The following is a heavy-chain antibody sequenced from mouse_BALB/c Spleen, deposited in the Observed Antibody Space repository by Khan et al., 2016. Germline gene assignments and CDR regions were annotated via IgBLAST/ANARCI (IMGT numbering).Heavy chain of an antibody. CDR1: GFTFTDYY. D-gene: IGHD2-3*01. CDR3: ARGGWVYAMGY. Sequence: EVELVESGGGLVQPGGSLRLSCATSGFTFTDYYMSWVRQPPGKALECLGFIRNKANGYTTEYSASVKGRFTISRDNSQSILYLQMNTLRDEDSATYYCARGGWVYAMGYWGQGTSVTVSS. J-gene: IGHJ4*01. CDR2: IRNKANGYTT. V-gene: IGHV7-3*02.